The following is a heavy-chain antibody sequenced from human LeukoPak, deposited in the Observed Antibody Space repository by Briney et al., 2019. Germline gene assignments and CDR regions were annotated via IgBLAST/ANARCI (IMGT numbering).Heavy chain of an antibody. Sequence: ASVKVSCKASGYTFTSYDINWVRQATGQGLEWMGWMNPNSGNTGYAQKFQGRVTITRNTSISTAYMELSSLRSEDTAVYHCARGVLSGWYTVIRGYYMDVWGKGTTVTVSS. D-gene: IGHD6-19*01. V-gene: IGHV1-8*03. CDR2: MNPNSGNT. J-gene: IGHJ6*03. CDR1: GYTFTSYD. CDR3: ARGVLSGWYTVIRGYYMDV.